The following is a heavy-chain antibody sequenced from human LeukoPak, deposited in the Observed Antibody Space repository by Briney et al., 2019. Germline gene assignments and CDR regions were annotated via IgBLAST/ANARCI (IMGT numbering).Heavy chain of an antibody. Sequence: ASVKVSCKASGYTFTGYHMHWVRQAPGQGLEWMGWINPNSGGTNYAQKFQGRVTMTRDTSISTAYMELTRLKSDDTAVYYCARDPSLIVGASIFFFDFWGQGTLVTVPS. V-gene: IGHV1-2*02. CDR2: INPNSGGT. CDR3: ARDPSLIVGASIFFFDF. CDR1: GYTFTGYH. D-gene: IGHD1-26*01. J-gene: IGHJ4*02.